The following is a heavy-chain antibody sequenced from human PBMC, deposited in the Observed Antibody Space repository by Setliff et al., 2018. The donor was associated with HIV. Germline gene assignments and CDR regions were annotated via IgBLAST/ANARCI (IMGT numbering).Heavy chain of an antibody. CDR2: IYYSGST. J-gene: IGHJ4*02. V-gene: IGHV4-31*03. D-gene: IGHD3-16*01. CDR3: ARQRHGGAGAHDY. Sequence: SETLSLTCTVSGGSISSGGYYWSWIRQHPGKGLEWIGYIYYSGSTYYNTSLKSRVTISVDTSKNQFSLKLSSVTAADTAVYYCARQRHGGAGAHDYWGQGTLVTVSS. CDR1: GGSISSGGYY.